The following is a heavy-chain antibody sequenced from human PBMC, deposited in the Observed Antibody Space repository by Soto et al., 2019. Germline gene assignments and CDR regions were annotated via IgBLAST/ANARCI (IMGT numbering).Heavy chain of an antibody. D-gene: IGHD1-1*01. CDR1: GYTFTSYV. CDR2: ITAHIGNT. V-gene: IGHV1-18*01. Sequence: QVHLVQSGVEVKKPGPSGKVPCRPSGYTFTSYVITWVRQAPGQGLEWMGGITAHIGNTDYPQNVQGRVIVTRDTSTSTAYMELRSLISDETAVYYCARGRYGDYWGQGALVTVSS. CDR3: ARGRYGDY. J-gene: IGHJ4*02.